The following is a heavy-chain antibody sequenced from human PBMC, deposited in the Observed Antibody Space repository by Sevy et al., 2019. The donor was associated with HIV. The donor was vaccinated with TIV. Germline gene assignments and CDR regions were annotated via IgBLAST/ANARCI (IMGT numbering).Heavy chain of an antibody. CDR3: ASDPYSSSSGGYFDY. CDR2: IWYDGSNK. J-gene: IGHJ4*02. D-gene: IGHD6-6*01. V-gene: IGHV3-33*08. CDR1: GFTFSSYG. Sequence: GGSLRLSCAASGFTFSSYGMHWVRQAPGKGLEWVAVIWYDGSNKYYADSVKGRFTISRENSKNTLYLQMNSLRAEDTAVYYCASDPYSSSSGGYFDYWGQGTLVTVSS.